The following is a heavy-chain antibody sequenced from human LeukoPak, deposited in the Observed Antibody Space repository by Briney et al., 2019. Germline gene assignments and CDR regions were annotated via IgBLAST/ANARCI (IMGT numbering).Heavy chain of an antibody. CDR3: ATLPLSYDYVWGSYRQYYFDY. V-gene: IGHV1-24*01. CDR1: GYTLTELS. D-gene: IGHD3-16*02. J-gene: IGHJ4*02. Sequence: ASVKVSCKVSGYTLTELSMHWERQAPGKGLEWMGGFDPEDGETIYAQKFQGRVTMTEDASTDTAYMELSSLRSEDTAVYYCATLPLSYDYVWGSYRQYYFDYWDQGTLVTVSS. CDR2: FDPEDGET.